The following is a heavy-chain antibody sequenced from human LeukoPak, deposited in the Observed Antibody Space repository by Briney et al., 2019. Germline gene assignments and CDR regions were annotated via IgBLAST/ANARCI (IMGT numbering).Heavy chain of an antibody. CDR1: GDSISNYY. J-gene: IGHJ4*02. CDR2: IYTSGST. CDR3: ARGTYYYGSGSYWDYFDY. V-gene: IGHV4-4*07. Sequence: SETLSLTCTVSGDSISNYYWSWIRQPAGKGLEWIGRIYTSGSTNYNPSLKSRVTMSVDTSKNQFSLKLSSVTAADTAVYYCARGTYYYGSGSYWDYFDYWGQGTLVTVSS. D-gene: IGHD3-10*01.